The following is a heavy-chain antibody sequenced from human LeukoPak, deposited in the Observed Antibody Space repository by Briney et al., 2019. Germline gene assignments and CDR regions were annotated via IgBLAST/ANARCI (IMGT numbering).Heavy chain of an antibody. Sequence: ASVKVSCKASGYTFTGYYMHWVRQAPGQGLEWMGWINPNSGGTNYAQKFQGRVTMNRDTSISTAYMELSRLRSDDTAVYYCAREGGIGQYYFDYWGQGTLVTVSS. CDR3: AREGGIGQYYFDY. CDR1: GYTFTGYY. CDR2: INPNSGGT. D-gene: IGHD2-21*01. J-gene: IGHJ4*02. V-gene: IGHV1-2*02.